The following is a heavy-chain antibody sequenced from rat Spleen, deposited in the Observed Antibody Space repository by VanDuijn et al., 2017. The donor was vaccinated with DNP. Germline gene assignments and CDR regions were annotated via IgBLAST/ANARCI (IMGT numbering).Heavy chain of an antibody. CDR1: GFTFSDYA. Sequence: EVQLVETGGDLVQPGRSLKLSCAASGFTFSDYAMAWVRQSPKKGLEWVATIIYDGSSTYYRDSVRGRFTISRDYARSTLYLQVDSLRSEDTATYYCATGIGGPDYWGQGVMVTVSS. CDR2: IIYDGSST. D-gene: IGHD4-6*01. CDR3: ATGIGGPDY. V-gene: IGHV5S10*01. J-gene: IGHJ2*01.